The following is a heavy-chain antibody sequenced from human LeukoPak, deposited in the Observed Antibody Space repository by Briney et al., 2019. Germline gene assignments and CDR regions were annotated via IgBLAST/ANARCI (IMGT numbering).Heavy chain of an antibody. V-gene: IGHV5-51*01. CDR2: IYPVDSDI. CDR1: GYSFTSYW. Sequence: GESLKISCKGSGYSFTSYWIGWVRQMPRKGLEWMGIIYPVDSDISYSPSFQGQVTISADKSISTAYLPWSSLKASDTAMYYCARQQGYSSPFDYWGQGTLVTVSS. CDR3: ARQQGYSSPFDY. J-gene: IGHJ4*02. D-gene: IGHD5-18*01.